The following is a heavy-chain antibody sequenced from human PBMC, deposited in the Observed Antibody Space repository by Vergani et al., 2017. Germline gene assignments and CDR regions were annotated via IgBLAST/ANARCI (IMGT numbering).Heavy chain of an antibody. Sequence: QVQLQQWGAGLLKPSETLSLTCAVYGGSFSGYYWSWIRQPPGKGLEWIGEINHSGSTNYNPSLKSRVTISVDTSKNQFSLKLSSVTAADTAVYYCARDRGDWNGRRGAFDIWGQGTMVTVSS. J-gene: IGHJ3*02. CDR2: INHSGST. CDR3: ARDRGDWNGRRGAFDI. D-gene: IGHD1-1*01. V-gene: IGHV4-34*01. CDR1: GGSFSGYY.